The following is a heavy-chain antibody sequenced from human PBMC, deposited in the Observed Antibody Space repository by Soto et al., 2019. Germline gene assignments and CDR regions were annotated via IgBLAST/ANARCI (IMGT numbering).Heavy chain of an antibody. CDR2: IYHTGIA. D-gene: IGHD3-16*01. V-gene: IGHV4-4*02. CDR3: VSKLGPYYYGLDV. J-gene: IGHJ6*02. Sequence: SETLSLTCTVYGDSITNNHWWSWVRQPPGKGPELIGEIYHTGIANYNPSLESRVAFSVDKSKDQFSLSLTSVTAADTAVYYCVSKLGPYYYGLDVWGQGTTVTVSS. CDR1: GDSITNNHW.